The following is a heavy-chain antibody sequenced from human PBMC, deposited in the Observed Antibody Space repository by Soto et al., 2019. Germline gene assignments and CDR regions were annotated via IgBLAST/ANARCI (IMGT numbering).Heavy chain of an antibody. CDR1: GFTFSSYA. V-gene: IGHV3-30*04. D-gene: IGHD1-26*01. J-gene: IGHJ3*02. CDR2: ISYDGSNK. Sequence: GGPLRLSCAASGFTFSSYAMHWVRQAPGKGLEWVAVISYDGSNKYYADSVKGRFTISRDNSKNTLYLQMNSLRAEDTAVYYCVSANVAAFDIWGQGTMVTVSS. CDR3: VSANVAAFDI.